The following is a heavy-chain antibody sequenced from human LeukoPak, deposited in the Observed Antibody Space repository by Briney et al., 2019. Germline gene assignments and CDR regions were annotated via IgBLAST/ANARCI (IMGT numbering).Heavy chain of an antibody. V-gene: IGHV3-48*04. Sequence: GGSLRLSCAASGFTFSTHGVNWDRQAPGKGLEWVSFINSRSSTIYYADSVKGRFTISRDNAKNSLYLQMNSLRAEDTALYHCARLGVVVVPGPRGGYYYMDVWGKGTTVTVSS. J-gene: IGHJ6*03. CDR2: INSRSSTI. D-gene: IGHD2-2*01. CDR3: ARLGVVVVPGPRGGYYYMDV. CDR1: GFTFSTHG.